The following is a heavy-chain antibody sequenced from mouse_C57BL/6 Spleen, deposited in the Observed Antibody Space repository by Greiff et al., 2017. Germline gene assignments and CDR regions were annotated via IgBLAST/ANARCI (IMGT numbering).Heavy chain of an antibody. D-gene: IGHD1-1*01. CDR1: GYTFTDYN. CDR2: INPNNGGT. J-gene: IGHJ4*01. Sequence: VQLQQSGPELVQPGASVKIPCKASGYTFTDYNMDWVKQSHGKSLEWIGDINPNNGGTIYNQKFKGKATLTVDKSSSTAYMELRSLTSEDTAVYYCARRYYYPYYYAMDYWGQGTSVTVSS. V-gene: IGHV1-18*01. CDR3: ARRYYYPYYYAMDY.